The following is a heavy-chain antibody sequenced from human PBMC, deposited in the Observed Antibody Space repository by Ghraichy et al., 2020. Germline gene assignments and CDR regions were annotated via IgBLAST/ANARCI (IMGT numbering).Heavy chain of an antibody. CDR1: GGSISSGDYY. J-gene: IGHJ2*01. Sequence: SETLSLTCTVSGGSISSGDYYWSWIRQPPGKGLEWIGYIYYSGSTYYNPSLKSRVTISVDTSKNQFSLKLSSVTAADTAVYYCARGSDSSSFDWYFDLWGRGTLVTVSS. CDR2: IYYSGST. D-gene: IGHD6-13*01. V-gene: IGHV4-30-4*08. CDR3: ARGSDSSSFDWYFDL.